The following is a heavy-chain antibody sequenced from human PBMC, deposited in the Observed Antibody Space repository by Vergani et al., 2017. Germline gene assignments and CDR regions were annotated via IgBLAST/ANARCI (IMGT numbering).Heavy chain of an antibody. CDR1: GFSLSNARMG. D-gene: IGHD6-19*01. CDR2: VFSNDEK. Sequence: QVTLKESGPVLVTPTETLTLTCTVSGFSLSNARMGVSWIRQPPGKALEWLAHVFSNDEKSYNTSLKTRLTISKDSSKSQVVLIMTNMDPVDTATYYCAHRGAYSSDGGGTFDIWGQGTMVTVSS. V-gene: IGHV2-26*01. J-gene: IGHJ3*02. CDR3: AHRGAYSSDGGGTFDI.